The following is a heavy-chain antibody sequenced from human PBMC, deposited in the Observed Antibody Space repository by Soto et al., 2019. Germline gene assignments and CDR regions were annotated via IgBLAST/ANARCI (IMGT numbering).Heavy chain of an antibody. J-gene: IGHJ6*03. CDR3: ARGRATASEHMDV. CDR2: INWNGGST. V-gene: IGHV3-20*01. CDR1: GFTFDDYG. D-gene: IGHD1-26*01. Sequence: GGSLRLSCAASGFTFDDYGMSWVRQAPGKGLEWVSGINWNGGSTGYADSVKGRFTISRDNAKNSLYLQMNSLRAEDTALYHCARGRATASEHMDVWGKGTTVTVSS.